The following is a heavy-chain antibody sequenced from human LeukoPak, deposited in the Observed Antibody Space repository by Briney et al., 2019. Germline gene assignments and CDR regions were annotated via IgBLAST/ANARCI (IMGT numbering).Heavy chain of an antibody. V-gene: IGHV1-69*13. D-gene: IGHD2/OR15-2a*01. CDR3: ARDKAFSGLSNRDMDV. J-gene: IGHJ6*03. CDR1: GGTFSSYA. Sequence: SVKVSCKASGGTFSSYAISWVRQAPGQGLEWMGGIIPIFGTANYAQKFQGRVTITADESTSTAYMELSNLRSEDTAVYYCARDKAFSGLSNRDMDVWGKGTTVTVSS. CDR2: IIPIFGTA.